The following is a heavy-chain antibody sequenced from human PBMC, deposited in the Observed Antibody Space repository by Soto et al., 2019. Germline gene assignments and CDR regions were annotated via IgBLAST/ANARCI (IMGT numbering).Heavy chain of an antibody. CDR1: GYTFTSYG. CDR2: ISAYNGNT. CDR3: ARVKSSGWGPYYYGMDV. Sequence: ASVKVSCKASGYTFTSYGISWVRQAPGQGLEWMGWISAYNGNTNYAQKLQGRVTMTTDTSTSTAYMELRSLRSDDTAVYYCARVKSSGWGPYYYGMDVWGQGTTVTVSS. V-gene: IGHV1-18*04. J-gene: IGHJ6*02. D-gene: IGHD6-19*01.